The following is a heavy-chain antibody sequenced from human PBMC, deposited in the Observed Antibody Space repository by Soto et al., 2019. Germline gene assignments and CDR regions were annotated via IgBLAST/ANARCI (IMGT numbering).Heavy chain of an antibody. V-gene: IGHV5-51*01. Sequence: PGESLKISCRTSGYRFTSYWIAWVRQMPGKGLEWMGIIFPSDSDTKYSPSFQGQVTISADRSTSTVFLQWASLKASDTAVYFCARKDKSGYFNWFDPWGQGTLVTVSS. CDR2: IFPSDSDT. CDR3: ARKDKSGYFNWFDP. D-gene: IGHD3-22*01. CDR1: GYRFTSYW. J-gene: IGHJ5*02.